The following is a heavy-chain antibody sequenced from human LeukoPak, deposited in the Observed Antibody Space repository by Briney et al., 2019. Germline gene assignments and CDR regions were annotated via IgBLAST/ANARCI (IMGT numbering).Heavy chain of an antibody. D-gene: IGHD3-10*01. CDR2: IYYSGST. J-gene: IGHJ5*02. Sequence: PSETLSLTCTVSGGSISSSSYYWGWIRQPPGKGLEWIGSIYYSGSTYYNPSLKSRVTISVDTSKNQFSLKLSSVTAADTAVYYCARNNLLESWFDPWGQGTLVTVSS. CDR1: GGSISSSSYY. CDR3: ARNNLLESWFDP. V-gene: IGHV4-39*01.